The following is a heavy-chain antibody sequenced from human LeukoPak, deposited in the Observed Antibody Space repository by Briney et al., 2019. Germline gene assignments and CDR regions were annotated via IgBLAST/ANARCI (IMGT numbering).Heavy chain of an antibody. Sequence: ASVKVSCKASGYTFTSYDINWVRQATGQGLEWMGWMNPNSGNTGYAQKFQGRVTMTRNTSISTAYMELSSLRSEDTAVYYCARTNTMVRGVIHDYGMDVWGQGTTVTVSS. CDR3: ARTNTMVRGVIHDYGMDV. CDR1: GYTFTSYD. J-gene: IGHJ6*02. D-gene: IGHD3-10*01. CDR2: MNPNSGNT. V-gene: IGHV1-8*01.